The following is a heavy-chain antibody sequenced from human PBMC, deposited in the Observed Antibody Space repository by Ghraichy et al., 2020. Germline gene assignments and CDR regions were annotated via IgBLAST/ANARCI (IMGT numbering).Heavy chain of an antibody. D-gene: IGHD2-15*01. V-gene: IGHV1-69*13. CDR2: IIPIFGTA. J-gene: IGHJ6*02. CDR1: GGTFSSYA. Sequence: SVKVSCKASGGTFSSYAISWVRQAPGQGLEWMGGIIPIFGTANYAQKFQGRVTITADESTSTAYMELSSLRSEDTAVYYCAGIVVVVAAKYYYYYGMDVWGQGTTVTVSS. CDR3: AGIVVVVAAKYYYYYGMDV.